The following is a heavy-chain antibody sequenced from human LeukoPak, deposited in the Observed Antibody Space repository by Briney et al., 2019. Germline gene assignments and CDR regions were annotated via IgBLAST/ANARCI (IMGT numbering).Heavy chain of an antibody. CDR1: GGSISSYY. J-gene: IGHJ5*02. CDR2: INHSGST. V-gene: IGHV4-34*01. D-gene: IGHD6-13*01. Sequence: SETLSLTCTVSGGSISSYYWSWIRQPPGKGLEWIGEINHSGSTNYNPSLKSRVTISVDTSKNQFSLKLSSVTAADTAVYYCARGWIAADNHNRFDPWGQGTLVTVSS. CDR3: ARGWIAADNHNRFDP.